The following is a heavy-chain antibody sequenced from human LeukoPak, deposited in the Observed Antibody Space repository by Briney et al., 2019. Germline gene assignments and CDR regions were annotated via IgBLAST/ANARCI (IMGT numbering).Heavy chain of an antibody. CDR3: ARDRSWGSGYNYGMDV. V-gene: IGHV3-21*05. CDR1: GFTFRNYG. J-gene: IGHJ6*02. CDR2: ISGSTSYT. D-gene: IGHD2-15*01. Sequence: GGSLRLSRAASGFTFRNYGMHWVRQAPGTGLEWVSYISGSTSYTNYADSVKGRFTISRDNAKNSLYLQMNSLRAEDTAVYYCARDRSWGSGYNYGMDVWGQGTTVTVSS.